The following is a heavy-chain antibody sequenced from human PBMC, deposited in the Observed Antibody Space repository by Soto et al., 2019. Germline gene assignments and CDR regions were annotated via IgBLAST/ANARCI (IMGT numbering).Heavy chain of an antibody. CDR1: GGTFSSYA. J-gene: IGHJ6*02. CDR2: IIPIFGTT. D-gene: IGHD1-1*01. CDR3: ARGTVTGSAYNYYYYGMDV. Sequence: QVQLVQSGAEVKKPGSSVQVSCKASGGTFSSYAIDWVRQAPGQGLEWMGGIIPIFGTTNYAQKLQGRVKLTADESTRTAYREQSTLRSEDTAAYSCARGTVTGSAYNYYYYGMDVWGQGTTVTVSS. V-gene: IGHV1-69*12.